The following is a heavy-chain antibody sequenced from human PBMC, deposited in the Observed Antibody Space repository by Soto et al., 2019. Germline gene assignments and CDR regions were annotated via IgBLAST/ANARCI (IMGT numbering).Heavy chain of an antibody. J-gene: IGHJ6*02. Sequence: GGSLRLSCTASGFTFGDYAMSWVRQAPGKGLEWVGFIRSKAYGGTTEYAASVKGRFTISRDDSKSIVYLQMNSLKTEDTAVYYCTRGGTVAYYYYGMDVWGQGTTVTVSS. V-gene: IGHV3-49*04. CDR2: IRSKAYGGTT. CDR1: GFTFGDYA. CDR3: TRGGTVAYYYYGMDV. D-gene: IGHD1-1*01.